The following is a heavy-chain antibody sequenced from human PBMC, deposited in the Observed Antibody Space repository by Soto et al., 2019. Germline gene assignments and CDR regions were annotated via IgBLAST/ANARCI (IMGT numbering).Heavy chain of an antibody. J-gene: IGHJ6*02. V-gene: IGHV1-18*01. D-gene: IGHD6-13*01. CDR1: GYTFINYG. Sequence: QVYLVQSGPEVKKPGASVKVSCKASGYTFINYGVSWVRQAPGQGLEWMGWISAYNGDKKYPQNVQGRVTLTTDTSTSTAYMEMRTLRSDDTAAYYCARDGPHIPAVGDVWGQGTTVTVSS. CDR3: ARDGPHIPAVGDV. CDR2: ISAYNGDK.